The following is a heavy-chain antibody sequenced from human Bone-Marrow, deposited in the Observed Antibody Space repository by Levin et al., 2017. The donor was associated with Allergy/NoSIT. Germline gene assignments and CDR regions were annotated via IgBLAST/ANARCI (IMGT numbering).Heavy chain of an antibody. CDR1: GGSISSGGYH. Sequence: SETLSLTCTVSGGSISSGGYHWSWIRQHAGKGLEWIGYIYYSGSTYYNPSLKSRAMISLDTSKNQFSLKVTSATAADAAVYSCAREDGSPFDSWGQGTLVTVSS. V-gene: IGHV4-31*03. D-gene: IGHD5-24*01. CDR3: AREDGSPFDS. CDR2: IYYSGST. J-gene: IGHJ5*01.